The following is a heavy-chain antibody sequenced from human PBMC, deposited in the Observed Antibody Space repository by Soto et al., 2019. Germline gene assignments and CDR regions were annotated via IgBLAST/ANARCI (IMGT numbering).Heavy chain of an antibody. CDR1: GYTFTSYD. CDR2: INAYNGNT. Sequence: QVQLVQSGAEVKKPGASVKVSCKASGYTFTSYDISWVRQAPGQGLEWMGWINAYNGNTNYAQKLQGRVTMTTDTYERTAYMELRSLRSDDTAVYSCARDVGYGLIDYWGQGTLVTVSS. D-gene: IGHD5-18*01. J-gene: IGHJ4*02. CDR3: ARDVGYGLIDY. V-gene: IGHV1-18*01.